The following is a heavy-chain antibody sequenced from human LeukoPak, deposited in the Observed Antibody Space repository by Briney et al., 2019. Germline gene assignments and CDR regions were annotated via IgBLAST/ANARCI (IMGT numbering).Heavy chain of an antibody. Sequence: GGSLRLSCAASGFTFDDYAMHWVRQAPGKGLEWVSLISGDGSATYYADSVKGRFTISRDNSKNSLYVQMNSLRTEDTALYYCAKDWAVTPRRGDALDIWGQGTMVTVSS. D-gene: IGHD4-17*01. J-gene: IGHJ3*02. CDR1: GFTFDDYA. CDR3: AKDWAVTPRRGDALDI. CDR2: ISGDGSAT. V-gene: IGHV3-43*02.